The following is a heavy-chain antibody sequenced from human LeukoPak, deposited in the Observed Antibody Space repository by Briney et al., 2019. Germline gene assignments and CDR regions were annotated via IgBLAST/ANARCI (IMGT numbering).Heavy chain of an antibody. CDR2: ISYDGSNK. CDR3: ARDYMTTFGGVIVTPFDY. D-gene: IGHD3-16*02. J-gene: IGHJ4*02. CDR1: GFTFSTYG. Sequence: GGSLRLSCAASGFTFSTYGVHWVRQAPGKGLEWVALISYDGSNKYYADSVEGRFTLSRDNAKNTLYLQVNSLRAKDTAVYYCARDYMTTFGGVIVTPFDYWGQGTLVTVSS. V-gene: IGHV3-30*03.